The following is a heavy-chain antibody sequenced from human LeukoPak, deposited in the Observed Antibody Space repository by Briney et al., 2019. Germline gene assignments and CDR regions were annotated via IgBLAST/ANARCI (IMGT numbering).Heavy chain of an antibody. V-gene: IGHV3-21*01. CDR2: ISNSGSYT. CDR3: VRDHRRHFDWLSYFQH. D-gene: IGHD3-9*01. CDR1: GFTFSGYS. Sequence: GGSLRLSCAASGFTFSGYSMNWVRQAPGKGLEWVSSISNSGSYTYYVGSVKGRFFISRDNAKNSTFLQMNSLRAEDTAVYYCVRDHRRHFDWLSYFQHWGQGTLVAVSA. J-gene: IGHJ1*01.